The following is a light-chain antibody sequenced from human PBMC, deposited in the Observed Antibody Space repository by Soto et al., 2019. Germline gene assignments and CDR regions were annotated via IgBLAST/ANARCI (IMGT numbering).Light chain of an antibody. Sequence: DIQMTQSPSSLSASVGDRVTITCRASQSISSYLNWYQQKPGKAPNLLIYAASSLQSGVPSRFSGSDSETDFTLTISSLQPEDFATYYCQQSYSSPHTFGGGTKVEIK. J-gene: IGKJ4*01. CDR2: AAS. V-gene: IGKV1-39*01. CDR3: QQSYSSPHT. CDR1: QSISSY.